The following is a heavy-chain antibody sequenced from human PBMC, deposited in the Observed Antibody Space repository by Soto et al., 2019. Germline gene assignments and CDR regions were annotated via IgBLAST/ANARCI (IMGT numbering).Heavy chain of an antibody. CDR2: IDWDDDK. CDR3: ARCITICGVVPPPLFNWFDP. J-gene: IGHJ5*02. V-gene: IGHV2-70*01. Sequence: SGPTLVNPTQTLTLTCTFSGFSLSTSGMCVSWIRQPPGKALEWLALIDWDDDKYYSTSLKTRLTISKDTSKNQVVLTMTNMDPVDTATYYCARCITICGVVPPPLFNWFDPWGQGTLVTVSS. D-gene: IGHD3-3*01. CDR1: GFSLSTSGMC.